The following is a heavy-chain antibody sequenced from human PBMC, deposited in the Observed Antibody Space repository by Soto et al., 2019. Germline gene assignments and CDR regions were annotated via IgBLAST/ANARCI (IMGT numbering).Heavy chain of an antibody. J-gene: IGHJ4*02. CDR1: GFTFSSYA. CDR2: ISGSGGST. V-gene: IGHV3-23*01. Sequence: GGSLRLSCAASGFTFSSYAMSWVRQAPGKGLEWVSAISGSGGSTYYADSVKGRFTISRDNSKNTLYLQMNSLRAEDTAVYYCAKEGYSSSWYIPPVIDYWGQGTLVTVSS. CDR3: AKEGYSSSWYIPPVIDY. D-gene: IGHD6-13*01.